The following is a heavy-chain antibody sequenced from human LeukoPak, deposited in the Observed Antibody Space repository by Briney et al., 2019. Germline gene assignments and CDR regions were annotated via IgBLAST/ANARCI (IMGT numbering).Heavy chain of an antibody. CDR3: ARPSFHCSSTSCYTGYGMDV. CDR1: GYTFGSYG. CDR2: ISAYNGNT. V-gene: IGHV1-18*01. D-gene: IGHD2-2*02. Sequence: GASVKVSCKASGYTFGSYGVTWVRQAPGQGLEWMGWISAYNGNTNYAQKLQGRVTMTTDTSTSTAYMELRSLRSDDTAVYYCARPSFHCSSTSCYTGYGMDVWGQGTTVTVSS. J-gene: IGHJ6*02.